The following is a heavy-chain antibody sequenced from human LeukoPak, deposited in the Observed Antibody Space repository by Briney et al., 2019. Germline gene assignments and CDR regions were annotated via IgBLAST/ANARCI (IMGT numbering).Heavy chain of an antibody. Sequence: SETLSLTCTVSGGSISSSSYYWGWIRQPPGKGLEWIGSIYYSGSTYYNPSLKSRVTISVDTSKNQFSLKLSSVTAADTAVYYCARGCMGSGSYYTIPQAYYFDYWGQGTLVTVSS. CDR3: ARGCMGSGSYYTIPQAYYFDY. CDR2: IYYSGST. CDR1: GGSISSSSYY. V-gene: IGHV4-39*01. J-gene: IGHJ4*02. D-gene: IGHD3-10*01.